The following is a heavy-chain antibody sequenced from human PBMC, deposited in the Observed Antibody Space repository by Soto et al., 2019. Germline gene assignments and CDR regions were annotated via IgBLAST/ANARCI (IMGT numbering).Heavy chain of an antibody. CDR2: IYWDDDE. D-gene: IGHD3-10*01. J-gene: IGHJ4*02. V-gene: IGHV2-5*02. CDR3: APSRNLITEDAQVGDFDS. Sequence: QITLKESGPTLVKPTQTLTLTCNFSGFSLTTDGVGVGWVRQPPGGALEWLSLIYWDDDERYSPSLKTRLTITKDPSKNQVDLIMTNMDPVDTATYYCAPSRNLITEDAQVGDFDSWGQGILVTVSS. CDR1: GFSLTTDGVG.